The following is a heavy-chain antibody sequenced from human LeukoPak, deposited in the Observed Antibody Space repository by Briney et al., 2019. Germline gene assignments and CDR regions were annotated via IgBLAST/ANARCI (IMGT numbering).Heavy chain of an antibody. Sequence: PGGSLRLSCAASGFTFSSYWMHWVRQAPGKGLGWVSRMNSDGSGTSYADSVKGRFTISRDNAKNTLYLQMNSLRAEDTAVYYCARSEGGWLDYWGQGTLVTVSS. CDR3: ARSEGGWLDY. J-gene: IGHJ4*02. CDR2: MNSDGSGT. D-gene: IGHD6-19*01. V-gene: IGHV3-74*01. CDR1: GFTFSSYW.